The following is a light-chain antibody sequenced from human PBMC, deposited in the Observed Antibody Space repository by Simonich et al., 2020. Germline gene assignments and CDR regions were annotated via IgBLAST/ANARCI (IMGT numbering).Light chain of an antibody. CDR3: QTWGTGIQM. J-gene: IGLJ3*02. CDR1: SGHSSYA. CDR2: LNSDGSH. Sequence: QLVLTQSPSASASLGASVKLTCTLSSGHSSYAIAWHQQQPEKGPRYLMKLNSDGSHSKGDGIPVRFSGSSSGAERYLTISSLQSEDEADYYCQTWGTGIQMFGGGTKLTVL. V-gene: IGLV4-69*01.